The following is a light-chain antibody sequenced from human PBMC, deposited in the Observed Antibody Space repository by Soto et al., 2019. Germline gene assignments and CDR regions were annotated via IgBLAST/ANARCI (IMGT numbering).Light chain of an antibody. CDR1: SSNIGSHY. Sequence: QSVLTQPPSASGTPGQRVTISCSGSSSNIGSHYLYWHQQFPGTAPKLLVYRSNQRPSGVPDRFSGSKSGTSASLAISGLRSEDEADYYCATWDDSLSGWVFGGGTKLTVL. CDR3: ATWDDSLSGWV. CDR2: RSN. J-gene: IGLJ3*02. V-gene: IGLV1-47*01.